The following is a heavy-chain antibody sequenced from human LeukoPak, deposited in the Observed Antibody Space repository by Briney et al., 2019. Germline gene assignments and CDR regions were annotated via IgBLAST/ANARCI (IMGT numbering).Heavy chain of an antibody. Sequence: SETLSLTCTVSGDSFRSYYWSWIRQPPGKGLEWIGYIYYSGSTNYNPSLKSRVTISVDTSKNQFFLKLNSVTAADTAVYYCARGRNLEWFDYWGQGTLVTVSS. CDR1: GDSFRSYY. D-gene: IGHD3-3*01. CDR2: IYYSGST. J-gene: IGHJ5*01. CDR3: ARGRNLEWFDY. V-gene: IGHV4-59*01.